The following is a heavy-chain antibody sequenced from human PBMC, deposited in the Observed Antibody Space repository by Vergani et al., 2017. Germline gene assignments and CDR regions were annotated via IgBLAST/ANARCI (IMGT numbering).Heavy chain of an antibody. D-gene: IGHD3-16*01. CDR3: ARGKGADYYYSLDV. CDR1: GFIFSSYA. Sequence: VQLVESGGGLVQPGGSLRLSCAASGFIFSSYAMHWVRQAPGKGLEWVAVISYDGNYKYYADSVKGRFTISRDDSKNTLYLEMNSLRGEDTALYYCARGKGADYYYSLDVWGKGTTVTVSS. V-gene: IGHV3-30-3*01. CDR2: ISYDGNYK. J-gene: IGHJ6*03.